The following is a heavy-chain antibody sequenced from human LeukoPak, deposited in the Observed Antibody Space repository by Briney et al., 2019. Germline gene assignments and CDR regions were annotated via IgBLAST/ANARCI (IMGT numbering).Heavy chain of an antibody. Sequence: GGSLRLSCAASRFTFSSYWMSWVRQAPGRGLEWVANIKQDGSEKYYVDSVKGRFTISRDNAKNSLYLQLNSLRAEDTAVYYCARARGGYDFDYWGQGTLVTVSS. CDR2: IKQDGSEK. CDR1: RFTFSSYW. CDR3: ARARGGYDFDY. D-gene: IGHD5-12*01. V-gene: IGHV3-7*03. J-gene: IGHJ4*02.